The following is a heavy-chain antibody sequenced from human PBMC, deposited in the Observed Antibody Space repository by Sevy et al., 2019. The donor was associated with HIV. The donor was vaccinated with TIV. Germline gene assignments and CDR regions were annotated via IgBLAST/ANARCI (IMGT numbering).Heavy chain of an antibody. V-gene: IGHV1-24*01. J-gene: IGHJ5*02. CDR1: GYSLRKLS. CDR2: LDPGNGEI. D-gene: IGHD2-15*01. Sequence: ASVKVSCKVFGYSLRKLSMHWVRQAPGKGLEWMGSLDPGNGEITYAQTLQGRDTMTENTSTDTAYMELSSLTSEDTATYYCATVGLGYYSGSSYYQGDWFDPWGQGTLVTVSS. CDR3: ATVGLGYYSGSSYYQGDWFDP.